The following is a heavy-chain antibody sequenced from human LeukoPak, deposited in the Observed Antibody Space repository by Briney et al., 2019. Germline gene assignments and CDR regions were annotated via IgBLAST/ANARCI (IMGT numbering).Heavy chain of an antibody. Sequence: GGSLRLSCAASGFIFSSYGMHWVRQAPGKGLEWVSSISSSSNYIYYADSVKGRFTISRDNAKNSLYLQMNSLRAEDTAVYYCARERGYSYGYSDYWGQGTLVTVSS. V-gene: IGHV3-21*01. CDR3: ARERGYSYGYSDY. D-gene: IGHD5-18*01. CDR2: ISSSSNYI. CDR1: GFIFSSYG. J-gene: IGHJ4*02.